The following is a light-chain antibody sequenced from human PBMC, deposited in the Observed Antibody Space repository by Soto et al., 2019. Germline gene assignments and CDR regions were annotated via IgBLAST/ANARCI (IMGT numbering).Light chain of an antibody. V-gene: IGLV2-14*03. Sequence: QSALTQPASVSDSPGQSITISCTGTSSDVGGSNFVSWYQQHPGKPPKLIIYDVANRPAGVSNRFSGSKSGSTASLIISRLQTEDEADYYCVSYTSSTTYVVGTGTQLTVL. CDR1: SSDVGGSNF. CDR2: DVA. J-gene: IGLJ1*01. CDR3: VSYTSSTTYV.